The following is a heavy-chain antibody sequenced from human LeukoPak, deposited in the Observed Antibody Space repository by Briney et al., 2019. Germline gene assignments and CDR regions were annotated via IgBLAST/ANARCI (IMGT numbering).Heavy chain of an antibody. CDR1: GGSVSSGSYY. CDR2: IYYSGST. V-gene: IGHV4-61*01. D-gene: IGHD2-21*02. Sequence: SETLSLTCTVSGGSVSSGSYYWSWIRQPPGKGLEWIGCIYYSGSTNYNPSLKSRVTISVDTSKNQFSLKLSSVTAADTAVYYCARHAYCGGDCYSSWFDPWGQGTLVTVSS. CDR3: ARHAYCGGDCYSSWFDP. J-gene: IGHJ5*02.